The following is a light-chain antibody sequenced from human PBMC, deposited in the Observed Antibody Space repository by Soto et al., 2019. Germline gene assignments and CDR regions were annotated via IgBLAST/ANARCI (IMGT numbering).Light chain of an antibody. CDR3: QQYNNWWT. J-gene: IGKJ1*01. CDR2: GAS. CDR1: QSVSSN. Sequence: EIVMTQSPATLSVSPGERATLSCRDSQSVSSNLAWYQQKPGQAPRLLIYGASTRATGIPARFSGSGSGTEFTLTISSLQSVDFAVYYCQQYNNWWTFGQGTKVDIK. V-gene: IGKV3-15*01.